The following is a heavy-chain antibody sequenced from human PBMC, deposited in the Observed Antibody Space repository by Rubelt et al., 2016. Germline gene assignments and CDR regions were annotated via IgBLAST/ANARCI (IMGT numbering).Heavy chain of an antibody. CDR3: ARGITPADLD. J-gene: IGHJ4*02. Sequence: QVQLVESGGGVVQPGRSLRLSCAASGFTFRSYAMHWVRQAPGKGLEWVAVISYDGSNKYYADAVKGRFTISGDNSKNTRYLQMSSLRAEDTAVYYCARGITPADLDWGQGTLVTVSS. D-gene: IGHD2-2*01. CDR1: GFTFRSYA. CDR2: ISYDGSNK. V-gene: IGHV3-30*04.